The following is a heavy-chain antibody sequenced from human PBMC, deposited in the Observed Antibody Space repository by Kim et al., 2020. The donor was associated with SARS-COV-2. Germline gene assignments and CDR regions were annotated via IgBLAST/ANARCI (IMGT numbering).Heavy chain of an antibody. D-gene: IGHD6-13*01. CDR3: ARDWAPYSSSLGSGWFDP. J-gene: IGHJ5*02. Sequence: ASVKVSCKASGYTFTSYYMHWVRQAPGQGLEWMGIINPSGGSTSYAQKFQGRVTMTRDTSTSTVYMELSSLRSEDTAVYYCARDWAPYSSSLGSGWFDPWGQGTLVTVSS. CDR2: INPSGGST. CDR1: GYTFTSYY. V-gene: IGHV1-46*01.